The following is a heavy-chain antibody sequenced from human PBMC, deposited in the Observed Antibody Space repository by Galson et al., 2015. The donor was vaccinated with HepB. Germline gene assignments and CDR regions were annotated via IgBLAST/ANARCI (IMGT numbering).Heavy chain of an antibody. CDR3: AREAVPAARSSQWWFDP. CDR2: INPNSGGT. CDR1: GYTFTGYY. Sequence: SVKVSCKASGYTFTGYYMHWVRQAPGQGLEWMGWINPNSGGTNYAQKFQGRVTMTRDTSISTAYMELSRLRSDDTAVYYCAREAVPAARSSQWWFDPWGQGTLVTVSS. D-gene: IGHD2-2*01. V-gene: IGHV1-2*02. J-gene: IGHJ5*02.